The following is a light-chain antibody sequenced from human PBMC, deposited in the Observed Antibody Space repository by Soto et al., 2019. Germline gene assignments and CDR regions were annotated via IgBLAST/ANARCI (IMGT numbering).Light chain of an antibody. CDR3: SSYTNTGPLAV. Sequence: QSVLTQPASVSGSPGQSITISCAGTRRDIGLYNYVSWYHEPPGEAPQLLIYEDTNRPSGVSHRFSGSKAGNTASLTISGLQGEDEGDYYCSSYTNTGPLAVFGGGTKRTVL. CDR1: RRDIGLYNY. CDR2: EDT. V-gene: IGLV2-14*01. J-gene: IGLJ3*02.